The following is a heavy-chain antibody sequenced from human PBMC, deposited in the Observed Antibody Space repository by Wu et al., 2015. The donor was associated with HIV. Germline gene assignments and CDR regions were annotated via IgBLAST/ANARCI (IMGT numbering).Heavy chain of an antibody. J-gene: IGHJ4*01. CDR2: IIPIFGTA. CDR3: ARGRYSSGWYRFFDY. CDR1: GGTFSSYA. D-gene: IGHD6-19*01. V-gene: IGHV1-69*05. Sequence: QVQMIQSGAEVRKPGSSVKVSCKASGGTFSSYAISWVRQAPGQGLEWMGGIIPIFGTANYAQKFQGRVTMTRNTSISTAYMELSSLRSEDTAVYYCARGRYSSGWYRFFDYWGQGTLVTVSS.